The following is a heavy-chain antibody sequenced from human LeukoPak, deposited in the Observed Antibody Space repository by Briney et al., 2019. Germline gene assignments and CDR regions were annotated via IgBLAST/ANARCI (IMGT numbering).Heavy chain of an antibody. D-gene: IGHD4-17*01. V-gene: IGHV3-23*01. J-gene: IGHJ1*01. CDR1: GGTFISYA. CDR3: ANPIPGTLTTRLQH. CDR2: ISGSGGST. Sequence: GGSLRLSCAASGGTFISYAMSWVRQAPGKGLERVSAISGSGGSTYYSDAVMGGFTISRDNSKNTLYLQMKSLRAEDTDVYYCANPIPGTLTTRLQHWGQGTLVTVSS.